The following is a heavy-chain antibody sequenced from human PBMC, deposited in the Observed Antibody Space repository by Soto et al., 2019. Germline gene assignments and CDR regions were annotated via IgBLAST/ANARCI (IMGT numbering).Heavy chain of an antibody. Sequence: ASVKVSCKPSGYTFTGYYMHWVRQAPGQGLEWMGWINPNSGGTNYAQKFQGRVTMTRDTSISTAYMELSRLRSDDTAVYYCARGGAHYDFCRGDYWGQGTLVTVSS. J-gene: IGHJ4*02. CDR3: ARGGAHYDFCRGDY. D-gene: IGHD3-3*01. V-gene: IGHV1-2*02. CDR2: INPNSGGT. CDR1: GYTFTGYY.